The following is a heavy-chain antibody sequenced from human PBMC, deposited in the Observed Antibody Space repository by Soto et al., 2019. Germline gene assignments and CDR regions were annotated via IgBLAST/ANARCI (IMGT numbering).Heavy chain of an antibody. Sequence: PGGSLILSCTVSGFTASTAWMNWVRQTPGKGLEWVGLIKTKYDGGATDYAAPVKGRFTISRDDSQNMVYLQMNSLKTEDTAVYYCSTDGLSTGPCWGQGTLVTVSS. J-gene: IGHJ4*02. CDR3: STDGLSTGPC. V-gene: IGHV3-15*07. CDR2: IKTKYDGGAT. D-gene: IGHD4-17*01. CDR1: GFTASTAW.